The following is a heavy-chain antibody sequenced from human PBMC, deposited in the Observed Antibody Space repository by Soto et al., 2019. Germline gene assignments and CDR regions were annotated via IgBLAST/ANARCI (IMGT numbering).Heavy chain of an antibody. CDR1: GGSISSGGYS. Sequence: QLQLQESGSGRVKPSQTLSLTCAVSGGSISSGGYSWSWIRQPPGKGLEWIGYMYHSGSTYYNPSLKSRVTISVDRSKNQFSLKLSSVPAADTAVYYCAAGGGLPRYYWGQGTLVTVSS. J-gene: IGHJ4*02. CDR3: AAGGGLPRYY. V-gene: IGHV4-30-2*01. CDR2: MYHSGST. D-gene: IGHD5-12*01.